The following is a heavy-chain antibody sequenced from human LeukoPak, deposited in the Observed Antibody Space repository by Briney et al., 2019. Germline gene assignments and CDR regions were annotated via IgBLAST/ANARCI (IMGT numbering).Heavy chain of an antibody. CDR1: GGSISSYY. D-gene: IGHD6-25*01. V-gene: IGHV4-59*08. CDR3: ARQGGGFWYFDL. Sequence: SGTLSLTCTVSGGSISSYYCNWIRQPPGKGLEWIGYIYYSGSTNYNPSLKSRVTISVDTSKNQFSLKLSSVTAADTAVYYCARQGGGFWYFDLWGRGTLVTVSS. J-gene: IGHJ2*01. CDR2: IYYSGST.